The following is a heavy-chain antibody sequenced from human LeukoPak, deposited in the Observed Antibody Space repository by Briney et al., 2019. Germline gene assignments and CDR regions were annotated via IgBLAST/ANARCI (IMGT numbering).Heavy chain of an antibody. CDR1: GFTFSSYA. CDR2: IYSGGTT. D-gene: IGHD2-2*01. Sequence: PGGSLRLSCAASGFTFSSYAMSWVRQAPGKGLEWVSVIYSGGTTNHADSVKGRFTVSRGNSKNTLYLQMNSLRAEDTAVYFCARGSSRAFDYWGQGTLVTVSS. V-gene: IGHV3-53*01. J-gene: IGHJ4*02. CDR3: ARGSSRAFDY.